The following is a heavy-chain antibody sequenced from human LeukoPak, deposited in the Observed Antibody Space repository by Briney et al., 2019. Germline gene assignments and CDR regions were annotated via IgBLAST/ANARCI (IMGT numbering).Heavy chain of an antibody. J-gene: IGHJ4*02. V-gene: IGHV3-48*03. D-gene: IGHD3-16*02. CDR1: GFIFSNYE. CDR3: VREAFDYIWGTYRLFEF. Sequence: GGSLRPSCGASGFIFSNYEMNWVRQAPGKGLEWISYINSSANTIYYRDSVKGRFTVSRDNARNSLYLQMNSLRAEDTAVYYCVREAFDYIWGTYRLFEFWGQGTLVTVSS. CDR2: INSSANTI.